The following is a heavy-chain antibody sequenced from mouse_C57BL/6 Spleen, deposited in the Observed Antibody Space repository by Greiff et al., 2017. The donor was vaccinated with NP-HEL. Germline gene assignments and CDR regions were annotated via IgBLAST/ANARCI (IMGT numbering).Heavy chain of an antibody. Sequence: DVKLQESGPVLVKPGASVKMSCKASGYTFTDYYMNWVKQSHGKSLEWIGVINPYNGGTSYNQKFKGKATLTVDKSSSTAYMELNSLTSEDSAVYYCAREDYGSSYDYAMDYWGQGTSVTVSS. V-gene: IGHV1-19*01. CDR3: AREDYGSSYDYAMDY. CDR2: INPYNGGT. CDR1: GYTFTDYY. J-gene: IGHJ4*01. D-gene: IGHD1-1*01.